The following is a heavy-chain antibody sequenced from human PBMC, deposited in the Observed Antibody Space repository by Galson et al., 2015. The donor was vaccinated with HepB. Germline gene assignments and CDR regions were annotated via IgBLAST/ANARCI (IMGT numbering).Heavy chain of an antibody. CDR1: GFTFYNYA. CDR3: AGQLRQGRPTDY. CDR2: ISHISHKT. D-gene: IGHD2-2*01. Sequence: SLRLSCAASGFTFYNYAMTWVRQAPGKGLEWVSGISHISHKTYYADSVKGRFTISRDNSENTLYLQMNSLRADDTAVYFCAGQLRQGRPTDYWGQETLVTVSS. J-gene: IGHJ4*02. V-gene: IGHV3-23*01.